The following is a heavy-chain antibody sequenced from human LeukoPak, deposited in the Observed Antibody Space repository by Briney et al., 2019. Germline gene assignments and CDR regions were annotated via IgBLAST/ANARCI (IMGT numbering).Heavy chain of an antibody. V-gene: IGHV4-39*02. CDR3: ARLPSVSPGCDY. Sequence: PSETLSLTCTVSGGSISSSSYYWGWIRQPPGKGLEWIGNIYYIGSTYYNPSLKSRVTISVDTSKNHFSLKLSSVTAADTAVYYCARLPSVSPGCDYWGQGTLVTVSS. CDR2: IYYIGST. CDR1: GGSISSSSYY. J-gene: IGHJ4*02. D-gene: IGHD2-2*01.